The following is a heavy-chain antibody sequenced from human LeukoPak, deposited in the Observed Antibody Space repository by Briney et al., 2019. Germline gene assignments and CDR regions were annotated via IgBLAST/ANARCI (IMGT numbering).Heavy chain of an antibody. CDR3: AREDYYDSSGYYYDLCFDY. D-gene: IGHD3-22*01. J-gene: IGHJ4*02. CDR2: ISAYNGNT. CDR1: GYTFTSYG. Sequence: ASVKVSCKASGYTFTSYGISWVRQAPGQGLEWMGWISAYNGNTNYAQKLQGRVTMTTHTSTSTAYMELRSLRSDDTAVYYCAREDYYDSSGYYYDLCFDYWGQGTLVTVSS. V-gene: IGHV1-18*01.